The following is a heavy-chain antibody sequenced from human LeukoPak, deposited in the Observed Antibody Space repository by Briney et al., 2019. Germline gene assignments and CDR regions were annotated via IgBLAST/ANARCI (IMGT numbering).Heavy chain of an antibody. CDR1: GGSISSGGYY. Sequence: SQTLSLTCTVSGGSISSGGYYWSWIRQHPGKGLEWIGYIYYSGSTYYNPSLKSRVTISVDTSKNQFSLKLSSVTAADTAVYYCAAERCSSTSCSGYYYYGMDVWGQGTTVTVSS. CDR3: AAERCSSTSCSGYYYYGMDV. V-gene: IGHV4-31*03. D-gene: IGHD2-2*01. CDR2: IYYSGST. J-gene: IGHJ6*02.